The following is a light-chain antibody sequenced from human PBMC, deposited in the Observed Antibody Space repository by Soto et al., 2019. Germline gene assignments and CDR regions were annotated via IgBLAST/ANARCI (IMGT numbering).Light chain of an antibody. CDR1: QSISSW. CDR3: QHSFMSPPVT. J-gene: IGKJ5*01. Sequence: MKKSPATLSASEGDRVTIPCRASQSISSWLAWYQQKPGKAPKLLIYDASSLESGVPSRFSGSGSGTEFTLTISSLQPGDIGTYYCQHSFMSPPVTFGQGTRWRL. V-gene: IGKV1-5*01. CDR2: DAS.